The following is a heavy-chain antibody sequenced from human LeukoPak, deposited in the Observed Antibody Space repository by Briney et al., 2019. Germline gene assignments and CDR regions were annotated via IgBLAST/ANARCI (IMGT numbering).Heavy chain of an antibody. CDR3: AKDLVVVAAPDY. CDR2: IWYDGSNK. V-gene: IGHV3-33*06. CDR1: GFTFSSYG. Sequence: GGSLRLPCAASGFTFSSYGMHWVRQAPGKGLEWVAVIWYDGSNKYYADSVKGRFTISRDNSKNTLYLQMNSLRAEDTAVYYCAKDLVVVAAPDYWGQGTLVTVSS. J-gene: IGHJ4*02. D-gene: IGHD2-15*01.